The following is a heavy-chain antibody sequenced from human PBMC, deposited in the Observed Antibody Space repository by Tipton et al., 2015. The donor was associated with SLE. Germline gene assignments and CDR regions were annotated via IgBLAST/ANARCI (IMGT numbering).Heavy chain of an antibody. V-gene: IGHV4-34*12. CDR1: GGSFSGYY. CDR2: IFYSGST. CDR3: ARVFLGIWFDP. J-gene: IGHJ5*02. D-gene: IGHD7-27*01. Sequence: TLSLTCAVYGGSFSGYYWGWIRQPPGKGLEWIASIFYSGSTYYNPSLKSRVTISVDTSKNQFSLKLSSVTAADTAVYYCARVFLGIWFDPWGQGTLVTVSS.